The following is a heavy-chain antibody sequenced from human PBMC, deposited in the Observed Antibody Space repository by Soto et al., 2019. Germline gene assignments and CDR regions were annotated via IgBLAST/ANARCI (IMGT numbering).Heavy chain of an antibody. V-gene: IGHV1-8*01. CDR2: MNPNSGNT. D-gene: IGHD6-19*01. Sequence: QVQLVQSGAEVKRSGASVRISCKASGYTFNRHDINWVRQATGQGPEWIGWMNPNSGNTGYAQKFQGRVTMTRDSSITTAYMDRSSLTSEDTAIYYCAREGLYGSIQDNTFDIWGQGTMVSVSS. J-gene: IGHJ3*02. CDR3: AREGLYGSIQDNTFDI. CDR1: GYTFNRHD.